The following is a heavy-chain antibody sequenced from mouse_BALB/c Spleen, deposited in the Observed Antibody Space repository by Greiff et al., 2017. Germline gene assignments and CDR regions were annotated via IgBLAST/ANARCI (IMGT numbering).Heavy chain of an antibody. V-gene: IGHV5-6-2*01. D-gene: IGHD2-14*01. CDR3: ARHRYDYAMDY. J-gene: IGHJ4*01. CDR1: GFTFSSYY. Sequence: VQRVESGGGLVKLGGSLKLSCAASGFTFSSYYMSWVRQTPEKRLELVAAINSNGGSTYYPDTVKGRFTISRDNAKNTLYLQMSSLKSEDTALYYCARHRYDYAMDYWGQGTSVTVSS. CDR2: INSNGGST.